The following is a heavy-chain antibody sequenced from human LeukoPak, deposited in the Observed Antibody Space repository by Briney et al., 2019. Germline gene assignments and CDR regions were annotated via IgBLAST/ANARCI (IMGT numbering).Heavy chain of an antibody. CDR3: ARGQLLLWFGELLVPPSYGMDV. J-gene: IGHJ6*02. V-gene: IGHV4-39*07. CDR1: GGSISSSSYY. Sequence: PSETLSLTCTVSGGSISSSSYYWGWIRQPPGKGLEWIGSIYYSGSTNYNPSLKSRVTISVDKSKNQFSLKLSSVTAADTAVYYCARGQLLLWFGELLVPPSYGMDVWGQGTTVTVSS. CDR2: IYYSGST. D-gene: IGHD3-10*01.